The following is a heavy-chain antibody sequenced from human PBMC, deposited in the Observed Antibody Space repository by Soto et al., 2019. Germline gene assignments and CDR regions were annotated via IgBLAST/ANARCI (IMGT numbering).Heavy chain of an antibody. CDR3: ASSAPTYYDFWSGSYYFDY. V-gene: IGHV3-7*05. J-gene: IGHJ4*02. Sequence: SLRLSCAASGFTFSSYWMSWVRQAPGKGLEWVANIKQGGSEKYYVDSVKGRFTISRDNAKNSLYLQMNSLRAEDTAVYYCASSAPTYYDFWSGSYYFDYRGQGTLVTVSS. D-gene: IGHD3-3*01. CDR2: IKQGGSEK. CDR1: GFTFSSYW.